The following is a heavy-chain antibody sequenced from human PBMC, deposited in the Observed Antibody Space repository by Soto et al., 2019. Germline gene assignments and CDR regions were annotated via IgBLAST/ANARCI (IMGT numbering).Heavy chain of an antibody. J-gene: IGHJ6*02. V-gene: IGHV3-30-3*01. CDR1: GFTFSSYA. D-gene: IGHD2-2*01. Sequence: GGSLRLSCAASGFTFSSYAMHWVRQAPGKGLEWVAVISYDGSNKYYADSVKGRFTISRDNSKNTLYLQMNSLRAEDTAVYYCARDIVVVPAAIEYYYYGMDVWGQGTTVTVYS. CDR2: ISYDGSNK. CDR3: ARDIVVVPAAIEYYYYGMDV.